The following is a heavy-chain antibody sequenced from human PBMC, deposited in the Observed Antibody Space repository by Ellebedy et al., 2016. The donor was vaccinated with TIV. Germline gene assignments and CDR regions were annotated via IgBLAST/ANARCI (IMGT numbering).Heavy chain of an antibody. J-gene: IGHJ6*02. Sequence: AASVKVSCKASGYTFTGYYIHWARQAPGQGLEWMGWINPNSGGTRYTQKFQDRVTMTRDTSLSSAFMELSSLRSDDTAVYYCASTTRGDDTTVIARNYFYYALGVWGQGTTVTVSS. D-gene: IGHD2-21*01. V-gene: IGHV1-2*02. CDR2: INPNSGGT. CDR3: ASTTRGDDTTVIARNYFYYALGV. CDR1: GYTFTGYY.